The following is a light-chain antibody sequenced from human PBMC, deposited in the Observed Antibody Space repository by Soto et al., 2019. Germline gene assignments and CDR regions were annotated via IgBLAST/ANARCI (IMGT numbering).Light chain of an antibody. V-gene: IGKV3-20*01. J-gene: IGKJ1*01. CDR1: QSVSSSF. CDR3: QRYGRSRA. CDR2: GAS. Sequence: EIVLTQSPGTLSLSPGERATLSCRASQSVSSSFLAWYQQKPGQDPRLLIYGASTRATVIPDKFSGSGSGTEATLTISRLKPEDCAVYFCQRYGRSRAFGQGTKVEIK.